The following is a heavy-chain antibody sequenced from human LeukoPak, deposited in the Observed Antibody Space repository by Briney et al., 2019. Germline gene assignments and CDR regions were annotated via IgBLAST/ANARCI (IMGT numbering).Heavy chain of an antibody. CDR3: AQQWLHLGAFDF. CDR1: GFTFXXXX. J-gene: IGHJ3*01. V-gene: IGHV3-23*01. D-gene: IGHD6-19*01. Sequence: LXXXXXGFTFXXXXMSXXXQXXXXGXEXVSAISGSGGSTYYADSVKGRFTISRDNSKNTLYLQMNSLRVEDTAVYYCAQQWLHLGAFDFWGQGTMVTVSS. CDR2: ISGSGGST.